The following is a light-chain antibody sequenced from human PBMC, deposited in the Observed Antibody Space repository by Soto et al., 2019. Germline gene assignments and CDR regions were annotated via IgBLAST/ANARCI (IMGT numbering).Light chain of an antibody. CDR1: NRDVGSYNL. V-gene: IGLV2-14*01. CDR2: EVR. CDR3: SSYTTTSTLV. Sequence: QSALTQRASVSGSPGQSITIACTGTNRDVGSYNLVSWYQQRPGEAPKLIISEVRNRPSGISYRFTGSKSGNTASLTISGLQVEDEADYYCSSYTTTSTLVFGGGTQLTVL. J-gene: IGLJ3*02.